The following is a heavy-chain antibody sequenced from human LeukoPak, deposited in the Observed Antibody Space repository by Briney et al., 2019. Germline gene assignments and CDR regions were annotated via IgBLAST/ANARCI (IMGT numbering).Heavy chain of an antibody. CDR1: GGSISSGSYY. V-gene: IGHV4-61*02. J-gene: IGHJ4*02. D-gene: IGHD6-19*01. CDR3: GGSSGWSPDY. Sequence: TSSETLSLTCTVSGGSISSGSYYWSWIRQPAEKGLEWIGRIYTSGSTNYNPSLKSRVTISVDTSKNQFSLKLSSVTAADTAEYYCGGSSGWSPDYWGQGTLVTVSS. CDR2: IYTSGST.